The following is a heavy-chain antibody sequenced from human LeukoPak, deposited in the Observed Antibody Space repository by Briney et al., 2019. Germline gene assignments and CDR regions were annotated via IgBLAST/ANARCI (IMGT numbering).Heavy chain of an antibody. CDR2: IYYSGST. Sequence: KPSETPFLTSTVSGGSLSSYYWGWVRQPPGKGLGGVGYIYYSGSTNYNPSLKSRVTISVDTSKNQFSLKLSSVTAADTAVYYCARSRPTYYYDSSGTNFDYWGQGTLVTVSS. J-gene: IGHJ4*02. CDR3: ARSRPTYYYDSSGTNFDY. V-gene: IGHV4-59*08. D-gene: IGHD3-22*01. CDR1: GGSLSSYY.